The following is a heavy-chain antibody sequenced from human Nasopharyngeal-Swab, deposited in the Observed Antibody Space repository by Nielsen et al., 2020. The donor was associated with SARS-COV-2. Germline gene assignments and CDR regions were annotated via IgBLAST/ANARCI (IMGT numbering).Heavy chain of an antibody. CDR1: GYTFTRYD. D-gene: IGHD4-23*01. Sequence: ASVKVSCKASGYTFTRYDINWVRQATGQGLEWMGWMNPNNGRSVYAQRFQGRMTMTRNTAMSTAYLELSSLRSEDTAVYYCARVAPYGGNYDDGFDIWGQETMVSVSS. CDR2: MNPNNGRS. CDR3: ARVAPYGGNYDDGFDI. V-gene: IGHV1-8*01. J-gene: IGHJ3*02.